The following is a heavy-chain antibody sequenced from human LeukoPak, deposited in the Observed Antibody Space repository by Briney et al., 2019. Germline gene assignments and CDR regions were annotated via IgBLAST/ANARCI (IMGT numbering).Heavy chain of an antibody. J-gene: IGHJ4*02. CDR3: ARQGYYYGSGSYYLDY. V-gene: IGHV5-51*01. D-gene: IGHD3-10*01. CDR2: IYPGDSDT. CDR1: GSSFTSYW. Sequence: GESLKISCQGSGSSFTSYWIGWVRQLPGKGLEWMGIIYPGDSDTRYSPSFQGQVTISADKSISTAYLQWSSLKASDTAMYYCARQGYYYGSGSYYLDYWGQGSLVTVSS.